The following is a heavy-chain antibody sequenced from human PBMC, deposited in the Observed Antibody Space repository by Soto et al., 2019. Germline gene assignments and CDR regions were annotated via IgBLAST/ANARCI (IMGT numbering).Heavy chain of an antibody. CDR2: VYYSGST. CDR3: ARVIGDYRYYYGMDV. Sequence: TLSLTCNVFPGSIYDYYWSWIRQTPGMRLEWIGFVYYSGSTNYNPSLKSRVTISVDTSKNQFSLKLSSVTAADTAVYYCARVIGDYRYYYGMDVWGQGTTVTVSS. CDR1: PGSIYDYY. J-gene: IGHJ6*02. V-gene: IGHV4-59*01. D-gene: IGHD4-17*01.